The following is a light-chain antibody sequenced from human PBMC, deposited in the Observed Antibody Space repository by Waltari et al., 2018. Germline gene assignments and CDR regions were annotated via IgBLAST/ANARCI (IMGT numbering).Light chain of an antibody. J-gene: IGLJ2*01. V-gene: IGLV2-8*01. CDR2: EVS. Sequence: QSALTQPPSASGSPGQSVTISCTGTSSDVGGYNYVSWYQQHPGQAPKFVIYEVSKRPSGVPDRFSGSKSGNTASLTVSGLQAEDEADYYCSSYAGNNVVFGGGTKLTVL. CDR1: SSDVGGYNY. CDR3: SSYAGNNVV.